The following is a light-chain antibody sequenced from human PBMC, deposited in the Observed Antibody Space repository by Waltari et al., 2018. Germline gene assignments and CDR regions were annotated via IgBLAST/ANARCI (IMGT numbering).Light chain of an antibody. CDR2: KAN. Sequence: QTVVTQETSLSVSPAGTVTLTRALSSGSCSSTSYPSGYQQAPGQAPRTLVYKANSRSSGVPDRFSGSILWNKAALTITGAQADDESDYYCLLYMGSGIWVFGGGTKLTVL. CDR3: LLYMGSGIWV. J-gene: IGLJ3*02. V-gene: IGLV8-61*01. CDR1: SGSCSSTSY.